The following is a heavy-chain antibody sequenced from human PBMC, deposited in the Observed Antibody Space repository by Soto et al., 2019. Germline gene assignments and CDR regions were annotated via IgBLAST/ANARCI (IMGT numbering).Heavy chain of an antibody. CDR2: ISSRSSTI. V-gene: IGHV3-48*01. Sequence: EVPLVESGGGLVQPGGSLRLSCAASGFTFSSYGMNWVRQAPGKGLEWVSYISSRSSTIYYADSVKGRFTISRDNAKNSLYLQMNSLRAEDTAVYYCARAAPTSYYYYGMDVWGQGTTVTVSS. CDR1: GFTFSSYG. CDR3: ARAAPTSYYYYGMDV. J-gene: IGHJ6*02.